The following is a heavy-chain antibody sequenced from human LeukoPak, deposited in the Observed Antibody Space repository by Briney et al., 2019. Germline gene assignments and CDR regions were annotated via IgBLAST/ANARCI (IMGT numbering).Heavy chain of an antibody. Sequence: SVKVSCKASGGTFSSYAISWVRQAPGQGLEWMGGIIPIFGTANYAQKFQGRVTITRDTSASTAYMELSSLRSEDTAVYYCARVYSSWDSYFDYWGQGTLVTVSS. D-gene: IGHD6-13*01. CDR3: ARVYSSWDSYFDY. J-gene: IGHJ4*02. V-gene: IGHV1-69*05. CDR1: GGTFSSYA. CDR2: IIPIFGTA.